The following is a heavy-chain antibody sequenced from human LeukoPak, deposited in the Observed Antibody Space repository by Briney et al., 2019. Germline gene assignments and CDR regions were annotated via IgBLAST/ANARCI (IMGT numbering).Heavy chain of an antibody. CDR2: ISAYNGNT. CDR3: ARITPRGRAAGTSYFDY. V-gene: IGHV1-18*01. J-gene: IGHJ4*02. CDR1: GYTFTSYG. D-gene: IGHD6-13*01. Sequence: ASVKVSCEASGYTFTSYGISWVRQAPGQGLEWMGWISAYNGNTNYAQKLQGRVTMTTDTSTSTAYMELRSLRSDDTAVYYCARITPRGRAAGTSYFDYWGQGTLVTVSS.